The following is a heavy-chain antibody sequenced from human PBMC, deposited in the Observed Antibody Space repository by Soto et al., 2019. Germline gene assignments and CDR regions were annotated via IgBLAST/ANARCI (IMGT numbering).Heavy chain of an antibody. CDR1: GFSFNTYV. CDR3: AKGLALMADH. Sequence: GGSLRLSCTDSGFSFNTYVMDWVRQAPGKGLEWVARILYDGSKEYYADPVKGRFTISRDNSKDTLYLQMDRLRVEDTAVYFCAKGLALMADHWGQGTPVTVSS. V-gene: IGHV3-30*18. CDR2: ILYDGSKE. J-gene: IGHJ4*02. D-gene: IGHD2-21*01.